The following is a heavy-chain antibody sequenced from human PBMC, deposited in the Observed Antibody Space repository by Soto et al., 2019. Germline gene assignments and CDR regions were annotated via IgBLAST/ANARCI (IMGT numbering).Heavy chain of an antibody. J-gene: IGHJ4*02. CDR2: ISGSGGST. V-gene: IGHV3-23*01. Sequence: GGSLRLSCAASGFTFSSYAMSWVRQAPGKGLEWVSAISGSGGSTYYADSVKGRFTISRDNSKNTLYLQMNSLRAEDTAVYYCATGGLVPPFLDYWGQGTLVTVSS. CDR1: GFTFSSYA. CDR3: ATGGLVPPFLDY. D-gene: IGHD6-19*01.